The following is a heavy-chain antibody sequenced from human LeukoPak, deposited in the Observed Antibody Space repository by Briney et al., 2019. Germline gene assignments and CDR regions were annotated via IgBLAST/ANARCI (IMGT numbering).Heavy chain of an antibody. J-gene: IGHJ4*02. V-gene: IGHV3-15*01. CDR2: IKGRVDGGTT. D-gene: IGHD4-23*01. CDR1: GFTFNKAW. Sequence: PGGSLRLSCAASGFTFNKAWMTWVRQAPGKGLEWLGRIKGRVDGGTTDYAPPVKGRFSISRDDSKKTLFLQMNSLRIEDTAVYYCTTAIDCGGFWVYCFDNWGRGRSVSVSS. CDR3: TTAIDCGGFWVYCFDN.